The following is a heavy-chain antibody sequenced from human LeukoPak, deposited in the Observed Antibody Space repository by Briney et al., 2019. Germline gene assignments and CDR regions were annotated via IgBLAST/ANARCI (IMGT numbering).Heavy chain of an antibody. CDR3: TYSGSYYPDY. J-gene: IGHJ4*02. Sequence: SETLSLTCTVSGYSISSGYYWGWIRQPPGKGLEWIGSIYHSGSTYYNSSLKSRVTISVDTSKNQFSLKLSSVTAADTAVYYCTYSGSYYPDYWGQGTLVTVSS. D-gene: IGHD1-26*01. V-gene: IGHV4-38-2*02. CDR1: GYSISSGYY. CDR2: IYHSGST.